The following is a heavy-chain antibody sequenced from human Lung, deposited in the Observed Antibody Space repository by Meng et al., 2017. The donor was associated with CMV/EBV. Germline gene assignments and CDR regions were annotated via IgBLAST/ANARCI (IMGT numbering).Heavy chain of an antibody. D-gene: IGHD1-7*01. Sequence: NAWMSCVRQAPGKGLAWVGHIESNIDGGPPDYAAPVKGRFTISRDDSKNTLYLQMNSLKTEDTAVYYCTTVLPYNWNYGAYGFDYWGQGTLVTVSS. CDR3: TTVLPYNWNYGAYGFDY. CDR1: NAW. CDR2: IESNIDGGPP. V-gene: IGHV3-15*04. J-gene: IGHJ4*02.